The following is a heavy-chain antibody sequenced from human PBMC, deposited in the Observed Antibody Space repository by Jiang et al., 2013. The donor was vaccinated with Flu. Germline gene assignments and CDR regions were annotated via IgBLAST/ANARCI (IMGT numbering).Heavy chain of an antibody. V-gene: IGHV4-59*01. Sequence: GLVKPSETLSLTCTVSGGSISSYYWSWIRQPPGKGLEWIGYIYYSGSTNYNPSLKSRVTISVDASKNQFSLKLSSVTAADTAVYYCARGDDSSGYYYGTGGYYYYGMDVWGQGTTVTVSS. CDR1: GGSISSYY. J-gene: IGHJ6*02. D-gene: IGHD3-22*01. CDR3: ARGDDSSGYYYGTGGYYYYGMDV. CDR2: IYYSGST.